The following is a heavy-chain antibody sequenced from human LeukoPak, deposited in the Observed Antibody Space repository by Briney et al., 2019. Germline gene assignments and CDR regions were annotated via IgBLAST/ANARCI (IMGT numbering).Heavy chain of an antibody. CDR2: IYTSGST. D-gene: IGHD1-26*01. CDR1: GGSISSGSYY. V-gene: IGHV4-61*02. Sequence: PSETLSLTCTVSGGSISSGSYYWSWIRQPAGKGLEWIGRIYTSGSTNYNPSLKSRVTISVGTSKNQFSLKLSSVTAADTAVYYWAREGTSGSYYYFDDWGQGTLVTVSS. CDR3: AREGTSGSYYYFDD. J-gene: IGHJ4*02.